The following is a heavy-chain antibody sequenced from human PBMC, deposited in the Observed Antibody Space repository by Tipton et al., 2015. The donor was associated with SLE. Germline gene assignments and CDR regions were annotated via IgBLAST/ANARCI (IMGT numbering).Heavy chain of an antibody. CDR3: ARQYYDFWSGYSGAFDI. V-gene: IGHV5-51*01. Sequence: QSGPEVKKPGESLKISCKGSGYSFTSYWIGWVRQMPGKGLEWMGIIYPGDSDTRYSPSFQGQVTISADKSISTAYLQWSSLKASDTAMYYCARQYYDFWSGYSGAFDIWGQGTMVTVPS. J-gene: IGHJ3*02. D-gene: IGHD3-3*01. CDR1: GYSFTSYW. CDR2: IYPGDSDT.